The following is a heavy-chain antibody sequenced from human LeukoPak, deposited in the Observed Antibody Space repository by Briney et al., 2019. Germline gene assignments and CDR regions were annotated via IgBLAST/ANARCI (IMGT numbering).Heavy chain of an antibody. CDR2: ISYDGSNK. CDR3: AKDQNWGFDY. D-gene: IGHD7-27*01. Sequence: PGGSLRLSCAASGFTLSSYGMHWVRQAPGKGLEWVVVISYDGSNKYYADSVKGRFTISRDNSKNTLYLQMNSLRAEDTAVDYCAKDQNWGFDYWGQGTLVTVSS. CDR1: GFTLSSYG. V-gene: IGHV3-30*18. J-gene: IGHJ4*02.